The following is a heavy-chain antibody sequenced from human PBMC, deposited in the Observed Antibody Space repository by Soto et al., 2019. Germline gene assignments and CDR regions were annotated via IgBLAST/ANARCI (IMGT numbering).Heavy chain of an antibody. Sequence: QLQLMQSGPEVKRPGSSVKVSCKASGGNFFNYVISWVRQAPGQGLEWLGAIIPLSGGAKYALKFQDRVTITADGSTSTAYLDLRSLTHDDTAVYYCVIHDRTISLDQWGPGTRITVSS. V-gene: IGHV1-69*01. D-gene: IGHD3-22*01. CDR1: GGNFFNYV. CDR2: IIPLSGGA. CDR3: VIHDRTISLDQ. J-gene: IGHJ4*02.